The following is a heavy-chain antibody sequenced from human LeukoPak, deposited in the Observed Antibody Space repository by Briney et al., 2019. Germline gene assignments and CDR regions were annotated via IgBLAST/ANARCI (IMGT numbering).Heavy chain of an antibody. Sequence: ASVKVSCKVSGYTLTELSMHWVRQAPGKGLEWMGGFDPEDGETIYAQKFQGRVTMTEDTSTDTAYMELSSLRSEDTAVYYCATNARITMVRRPFDYWGQGTLVTVSS. CDR3: ATNARITMVRRPFDY. D-gene: IGHD3-10*01. CDR2: FDPEDGET. CDR1: GYTLTELS. V-gene: IGHV1-24*01. J-gene: IGHJ4*02.